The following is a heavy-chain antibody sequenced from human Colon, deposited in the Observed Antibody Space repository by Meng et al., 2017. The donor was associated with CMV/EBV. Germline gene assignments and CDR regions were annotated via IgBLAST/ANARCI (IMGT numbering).Heavy chain of an antibody. CDR3: ARDQPADY. J-gene: IGHJ4*02. CDR1: GDSVSGGSYY. CDR2: IYNSVST. V-gene: IGHV4-61*01. Sequence: SETLSLTCTVSGDSVSGGSYYWTWLRQAPGKGLEWIGYIYNSVSTNYNPSLKSRVTISVDTSKNQFSLKLTSVTAADTAVYYCARDQPADYWGQGTLVTVSS.